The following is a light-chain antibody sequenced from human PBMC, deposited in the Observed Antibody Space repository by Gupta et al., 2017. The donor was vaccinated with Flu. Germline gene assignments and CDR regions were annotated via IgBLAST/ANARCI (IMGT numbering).Light chain of an antibody. CDR1: QGISSY. CDR2: TAS. J-gene: IGKJ3*01. V-gene: IGKV1-9*01. CDR3: QHRNSSPIP. Sequence: DIQLTQSPSFLSASVGDRVTITCRASQGISSYLAWYQQKPGKAPKLLIYTASTLKSGVPSRFSGSGYGTEFTLTISSRQPEDFANYYCQHRNSSPIPFGHGTNVDIK.